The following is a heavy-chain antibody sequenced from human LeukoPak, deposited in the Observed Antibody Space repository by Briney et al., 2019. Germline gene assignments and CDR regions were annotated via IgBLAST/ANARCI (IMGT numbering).Heavy chain of an antibody. J-gene: IGHJ6*03. Sequence: AASVKVSCKASGYTFTGYYMHWVRQAPGQGLEWMGWINPNSGGTNYAQKFQGRVTMTRDTSISTAYMELSRLRSDDTAVYYCARDGVYSSSSFNYYYYMDVWGKGTTVTVSS. CDR2: INPNSGGT. CDR3: ARDGVYSSSSFNYYYYMDV. D-gene: IGHD6-6*01. CDR1: GYTFTGYY. V-gene: IGHV1-2*02.